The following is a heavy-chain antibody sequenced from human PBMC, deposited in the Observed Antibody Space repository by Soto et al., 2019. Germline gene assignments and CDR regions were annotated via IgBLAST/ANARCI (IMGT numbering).Heavy chain of an antibody. CDR1: GYTFTSYG. D-gene: IGHD5-12*01. V-gene: IGHV1-18*04. CDR2: ISAYNGNT. Sequence: ASVKVSFKASGYTFTSYGISWVRQAPGQGLEWMGWISAYNGNTNYAQKLQGRVTMTTDTSTSTAYMELRSLRSDDTAVYYCAREMATIPSNWFDPWGQGTLVTVSS. J-gene: IGHJ5*02. CDR3: AREMATIPSNWFDP.